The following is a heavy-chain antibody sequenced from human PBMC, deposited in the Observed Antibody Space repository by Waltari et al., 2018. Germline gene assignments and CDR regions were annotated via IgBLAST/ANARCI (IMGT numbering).Heavy chain of an antibody. CDR1: GFTFSSYW. Sequence: EVQLVESGGGLVQPGGSLRLSCAASGFTFSSYWMSWVRQAPGKGLEWVANIKQDGSEKYYVDSVKGRFTSSRDNAKNSLYLQMNSLRAEDTAVYYCAREREYCSSTSCYKWFDPWGQGTLVTVSS. D-gene: IGHD2-2*02. CDR3: AREREYCSSTSCYKWFDP. V-gene: IGHV3-7*01. J-gene: IGHJ5*02. CDR2: IKQDGSEK.